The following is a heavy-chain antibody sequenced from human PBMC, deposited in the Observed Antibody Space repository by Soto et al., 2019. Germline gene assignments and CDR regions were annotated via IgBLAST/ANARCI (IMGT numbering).Heavy chain of an antibody. Sequence: QVQLQESGPGLVKPSESLSLTCTVSGGSINSGDYYWSWIRQHPGKGLEWLGHIYFTGNTFYIPSLKRRVSISLATPKNQFSLILISVTAADTAIYYCVRVLARGYSSSWYLDYWGQGTLVTVSS. CDR2: IYFTGNT. D-gene: IGHD6-13*01. J-gene: IGHJ4*02. CDR1: GGSINSGDYY. V-gene: IGHV4-31*03. CDR3: VRVLARGYSSSWYLDY.